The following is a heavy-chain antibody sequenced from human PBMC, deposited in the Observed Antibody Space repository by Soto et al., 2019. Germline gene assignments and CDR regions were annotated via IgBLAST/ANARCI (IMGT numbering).Heavy chain of an antibody. CDR1: GGSMTGYF. J-gene: IGHJ4*02. CDR3: ARTHWVSGTEY. V-gene: IGHV4-4*07. D-gene: IGHD6-19*01. Sequence: QVQLQESGPGLVKPSETLSLTCTVSGGSMTGYFWTWIRQSAGKGLEWIGHVYNSGNTDYNPSLASRITMAVDTSKREFSLTVKSVTAADTAVYYCARTHWVSGTEYWGQGTLVTVSS. CDR2: VYNSGNT.